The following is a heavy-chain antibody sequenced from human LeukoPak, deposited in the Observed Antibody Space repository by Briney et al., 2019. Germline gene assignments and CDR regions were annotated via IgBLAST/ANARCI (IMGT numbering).Heavy chain of an antibody. CDR2: IYYSGST. J-gene: IGHJ4*02. D-gene: IGHD3-10*01. CDR3: ARMGGYGSRSFDY. V-gene: IGHV4-59*01. Sequence: PSETLSLTCTVSGGSISSYYWSWIRQPPGKGLEWIGYIYYSGSTNYNPSLKSRVTISVDTSKNQFSLKLSSVTAADTAVYYCARMGGYGSRSFDYWGQGTLVTVSS. CDR1: GGSISSYY.